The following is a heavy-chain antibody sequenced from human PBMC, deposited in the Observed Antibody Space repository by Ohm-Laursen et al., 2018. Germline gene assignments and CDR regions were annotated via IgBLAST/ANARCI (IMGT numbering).Heavy chain of an antibody. D-gene: IGHD5-18*01. J-gene: IGHJ4*02. CDR3: AKRIQLWLGGVGY. CDR1: GYTFTSYY. CDR2: INPSGGST. Sequence: ASVKVSCKASGYTFTSYYMHWVRQAPGQGLEGMGIINPSGGSTSYAQKFQGRVTMTRDTSTSTVYMELSSLRSEDTAVYYCAKRIQLWLGGVGYWGQGTLVTVSS. V-gene: IGHV1-46*01.